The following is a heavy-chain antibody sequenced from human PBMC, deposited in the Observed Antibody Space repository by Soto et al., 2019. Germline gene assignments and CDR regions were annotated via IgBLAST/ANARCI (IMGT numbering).Heavy chain of an antibody. CDR1: RDSITSNH. CDR3: ARVSMSTVSWGFDP. J-gene: IGHJ5*02. D-gene: IGHD4-4*01. V-gene: IGHV4-59*01. CDR2: IYNSGTT. Sequence: SETLSLTCAVSRDSITSNHWNWIRQPPGRGLEWIGYIYNSGTTKYNPSLKSRVIISVDTSKNQLSLKLSSVTAADTAVYYCARVSMSTVSWGFDPWGQGILVTVSS.